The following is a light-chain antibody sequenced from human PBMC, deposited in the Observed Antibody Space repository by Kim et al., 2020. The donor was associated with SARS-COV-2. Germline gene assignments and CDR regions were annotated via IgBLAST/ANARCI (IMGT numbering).Light chain of an antibody. CDR2: AAN. V-gene: IGKV3-15*01. Sequence: IVMTQSPDSLSVSPGDRVTLSCKASQNIYQNLAWYQQKLGQPPSLLIHAANIRAAGVPLRFSGSGSGTDFSLTISGLQSDDSAVYHCQHYHEWPHTSGGGTKVDIK. CDR1: QNIYQN. J-gene: IGKJ4*02. CDR3: QHYHEWPHT.